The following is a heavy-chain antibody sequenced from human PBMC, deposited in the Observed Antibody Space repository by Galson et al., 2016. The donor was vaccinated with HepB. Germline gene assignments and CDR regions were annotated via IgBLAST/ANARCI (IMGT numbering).Heavy chain of an antibody. CDR2: IIPIFHIA. D-gene: IGHD2-15*01. CDR1: GGNPNIYN. Sequence: SVKVSCKASGGNPNIYNISWVRQAPGQGLEWMGGIIPIFHIANYDETFQDRITITADESTSTAFMELSSLRSKNTAIYYCAKSIVEVEAGSGGNAYGMDVWGQGTTVAVSS. J-gene: IGHJ6*02. V-gene: IGHV1-69*13. CDR3: AKSIVEVEAGSGGNAYGMDV.